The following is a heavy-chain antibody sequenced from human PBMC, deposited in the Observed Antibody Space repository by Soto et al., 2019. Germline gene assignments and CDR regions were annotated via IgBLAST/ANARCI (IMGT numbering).Heavy chain of an antibody. J-gene: IGHJ4*02. V-gene: IGHV4-34*01. D-gene: IGHD5-12*01. CDR2: VKDGGHT. CDR3: ARGQEGVVATH. Sequence: QVQLQQWGAGLLKPSETLSLNCAVTGGSLSGYYWSWIRQPPGKGLEWIGEVKDGGHTNYSPSLRGRVTRSPDTSNNQCSLRLNSVTAADTGVYYCARGQEGVVATHWDQGSLVTVSS. CDR1: GGSLSGYY.